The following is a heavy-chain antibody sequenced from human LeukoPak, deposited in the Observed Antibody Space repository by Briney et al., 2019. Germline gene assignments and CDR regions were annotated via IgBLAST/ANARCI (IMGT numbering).Heavy chain of an antibody. V-gene: IGHV3-21*01. CDR2: IISSSSNT. Sequence: GGSLRLSCAASGFAFSSYNMNWVRQAPGKGLEWVSSIISSSSNTYYGESVKGRFTISRDNAKNSLYLQMNSLRAEDTAVYYCARAMVRGLNAFDIWGQGTMVTVSS. J-gene: IGHJ3*02. D-gene: IGHD3-10*01. CDR1: GFAFSSYN. CDR3: ARAMVRGLNAFDI.